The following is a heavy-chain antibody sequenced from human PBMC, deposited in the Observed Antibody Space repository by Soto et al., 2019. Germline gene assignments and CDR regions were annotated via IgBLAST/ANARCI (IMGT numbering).Heavy chain of an antibody. V-gene: IGHV3-23*01. J-gene: IGHJ6*02. Sequence: GGFLRLSCAASGLTFSTDAMSWVSKAPGKGLEWVSTISGSGGNTYYADSVKGRFTISRDNSKNTLYLQMNSLRAEDTAVYYCARDPPDIVLVPAVNYYYGMDVWGQGTTVTVSS. CDR2: ISGSGGNT. CDR3: ARDPPDIVLVPAVNYYYGMDV. CDR1: GLTFSTDA. D-gene: IGHD2-2*01.